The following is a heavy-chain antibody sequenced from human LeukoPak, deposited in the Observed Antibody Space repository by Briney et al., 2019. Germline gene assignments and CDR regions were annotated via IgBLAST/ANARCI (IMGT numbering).Heavy chain of an antibody. CDR1: GYTFTSYG. Sequence: GASVKVSCKASGYTFTSYGISWVRQAPGQGPEWMGWISANNGKTNYVQNFQGRVTMTIDTSTSTAYMELRSLRSDDTAVYYCARDDCSSTSCYGNWGQGTLVTVSS. CDR2: ISANNGKT. J-gene: IGHJ4*02. V-gene: IGHV1-18*01. CDR3: ARDDCSSTSCYGN. D-gene: IGHD2-2*01.